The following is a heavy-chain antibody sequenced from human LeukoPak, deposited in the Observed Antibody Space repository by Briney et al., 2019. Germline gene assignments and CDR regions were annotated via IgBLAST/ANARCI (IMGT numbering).Heavy chain of an antibody. D-gene: IGHD5-18*01. Sequence: ASVKVSCKASGYTFTGYYMHWVRQAPGQGLEWMGWINPNSGGTNYAQKFQGRVIMTRDTSISTAYMELSRLRSDDTAVYYCARPQGTSYGYNYWGQGTLVTVSS. CDR2: INPNSGGT. CDR1: GYTFTGYY. CDR3: ARPQGTSYGYNY. J-gene: IGHJ4*02. V-gene: IGHV1-2*02.